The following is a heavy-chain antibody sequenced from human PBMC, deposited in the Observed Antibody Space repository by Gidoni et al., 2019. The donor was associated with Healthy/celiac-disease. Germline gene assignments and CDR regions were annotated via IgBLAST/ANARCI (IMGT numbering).Heavy chain of an antibody. Sequence: EVQLVESGGGLVQPRGSLRLSCAASGFTFSSYWMSWVRQAPGKGLEWVANIKQDGSEKYYVDSVKGRFTISRDNAKNSLYLQMNSLRAEDTAVYYCAREEGTVTPLGVTAHFDYWGQGTLVTVSS. J-gene: IGHJ4*02. CDR2: IKQDGSEK. D-gene: IGHD4-4*01. CDR3: AREEGTVTPLGVTAHFDY. V-gene: IGHV3-7*03. CDR1: GFTFSSYW.